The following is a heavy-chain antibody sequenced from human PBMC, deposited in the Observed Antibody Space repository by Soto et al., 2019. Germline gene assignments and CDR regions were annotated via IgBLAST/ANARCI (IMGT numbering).Heavy chain of an antibody. V-gene: IGHV1-18*01. D-gene: IGHD4-17*01. J-gene: IGHJ4*02. CDR2: TSGYNGDT. CDR1: GYTLSSYG. Sequence: QVQLVQSGAEVKKPGASVKVSCKASGYTLSSYGISWVRQAPGQGLEWMGWTSGYNGDTHYAQKFQGRVTMTTDTSTSTVYMELRSLRPDDTAVYYCARYWDATVTRDADRFDYWGQGTLVTVSS. CDR3: ARYWDATVTRDADRFDY.